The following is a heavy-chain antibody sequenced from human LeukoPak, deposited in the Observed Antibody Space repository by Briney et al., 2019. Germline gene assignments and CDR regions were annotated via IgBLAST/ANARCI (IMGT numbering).Heavy chain of an antibody. CDR2: IYSGGST. Sequence: GGSLRLSCAASGLTVSSNYMSWVRQAPGKGLEWVSVIYSGGSTYYADSVKGRFTLSRHNSKNTLYLQMNSLRAEDTAVYYCARVGGYGDYSFSYWGQGTLVTVSS. D-gene: IGHD4-17*01. CDR3: ARVGGYGDYSFSY. CDR1: GLTVSSNY. J-gene: IGHJ4*02. V-gene: IGHV3-53*04.